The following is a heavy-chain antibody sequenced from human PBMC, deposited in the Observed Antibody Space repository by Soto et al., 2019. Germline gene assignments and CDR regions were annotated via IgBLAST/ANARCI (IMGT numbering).Heavy chain of an antibody. J-gene: IGHJ6*02. CDR2: ISAYNGNT. CDR3: ARDHEVVATINYYYYYGMDV. Sequence: ASVKVSCKASGYTFTSYGISWVRQAPGQGLEWMGWISAYNGNTNYAQKLQGRVTMTTDTSTSTAYMELRSLRSDDTAVYYCARDHEVVATINYYYYYGMDVWGQGTTVTVSS. CDR1: GYTFTSYG. D-gene: IGHD5-12*01. V-gene: IGHV1-18*01.